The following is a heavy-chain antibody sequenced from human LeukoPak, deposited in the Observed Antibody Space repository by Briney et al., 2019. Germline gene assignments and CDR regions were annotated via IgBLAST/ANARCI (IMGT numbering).Heavy chain of an antibody. V-gene: IGHV1-2*02. Sequence: ASVKVSCKTSGYIFTGYYIYWVRQAPGQGFEWMGWINPNSGGTNYAQKFQGRVTMTRDTSISTAYMELSRLRSDDTAVYYCASDFDGRSTGWIPFQHWGQGTLVTVSS. J-gene: IGHJ1*01. CDR1: GYIFTGYY. D-gene: IGHD6-19*01. CDR2: INPNSGGT. CDR3: ASDFDGRSTGWIPFQH.